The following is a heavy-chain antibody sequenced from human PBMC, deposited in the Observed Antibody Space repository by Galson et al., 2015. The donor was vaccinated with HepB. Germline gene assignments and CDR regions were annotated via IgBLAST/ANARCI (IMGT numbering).Heavy chain of an antibody. Sequence: SVKVSCKASGYTFTSYDINWVRQATGQGLEWMGWKNPNSGNTGYAQKFQGRVTMTRNTSISTAYMELSSLRSEDTAVYYCARRYSYGYHHYYYGMDVWGQGTTVTISS. CDR1: GYTFTSYD. D-gene: IGHD5-18*01. J-gene: IGHJ6*02. CDR2: KNPNSGNT. V-gene: IGHV1-8*01. CDR3: ARRYSYGYHHYYYGMDV.